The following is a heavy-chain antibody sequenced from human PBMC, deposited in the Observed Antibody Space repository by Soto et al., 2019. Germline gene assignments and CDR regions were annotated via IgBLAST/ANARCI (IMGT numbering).Heavy chain of an antibody. Sequence: GGSLRLSCAASGFTFSSYGMHWVRQAPGKGLEWVAVIWYDGSNKYYADSVKGRFTISRDNSKNTLYLQMNSLRAEDTAVYYCARDLVAGIDYWGQGTLVTVSS. D-gene: IGHD6-19*01. CDR1: GFTFSSYG. V-gene: IGHV3-33*01. CDR3: ARDLVAGIDY. J-gene: IGHJ4*02. CDR2: IWYDGSNK.